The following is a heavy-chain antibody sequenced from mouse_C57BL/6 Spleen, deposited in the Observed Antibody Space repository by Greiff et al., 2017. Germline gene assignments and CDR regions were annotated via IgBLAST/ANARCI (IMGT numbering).Heavy chain of an antibody. D-gene: IGHD2-3*01. V-gene: IGHV1-82*01. Sequence: VQLQQSGPELVKPGASVKISCKASGYAFSSSWMNWVKQRPGKGLEWIGRIYPGDGDTNYNGKFKGKATLTADKSSSTAYSQLSSLTSEDSAVYFCAPDGYYGYWGQGTTLTVSS. J-gene: IGHJ2*01. CDR2: IYPGDGDT. CDR3: APDGYYGY. CDR1: GYAFSSSW.